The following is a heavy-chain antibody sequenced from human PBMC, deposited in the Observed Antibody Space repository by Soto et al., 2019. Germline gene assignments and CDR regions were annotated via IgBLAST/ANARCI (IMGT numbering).Heavy chain of an antibody. J-gene: IGHJ4*02. CDR1: GFTFGSYW. D-gene: IGHD3-22*01. V-gene: IGHV3-74*01. Sequence: EVQLVESGGGLVQPGGPLRLSCAASGFTFGSYWMHWVRQAPGKGLVWVSRINSDGSRTTYADSVKGRFTISRDNAKNMLHLQMNSLRAEDTAVYYCPRALTYYYDIDYWGQGTLVTVSS. CDR3: PRALTYYYDIDY. CDR2: INSDGSRT.